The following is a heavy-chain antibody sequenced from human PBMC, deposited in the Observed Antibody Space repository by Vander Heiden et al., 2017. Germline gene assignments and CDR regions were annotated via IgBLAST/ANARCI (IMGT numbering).Heavy chain of an antibody. V-gene: IGHV3-23*01. J-gene: IGHJ4*01. CDR3: AKGGIAARYLFDS. CDR2: ITGSGDYT. D-gene: IGHD6-6*01. CDR1: GFNFLTYG. Sequence: EVQLLQSGGGLVQPGGSLRLSCEASGFNFLTYGMSWGRQAPGKGLEWVSMITGSGDYTTYADSVKGRFTTSTDTSKTTVFLQMNSLKDEDTAIYYCAKGGIAARYLFDSWGHGVLVTVSS.